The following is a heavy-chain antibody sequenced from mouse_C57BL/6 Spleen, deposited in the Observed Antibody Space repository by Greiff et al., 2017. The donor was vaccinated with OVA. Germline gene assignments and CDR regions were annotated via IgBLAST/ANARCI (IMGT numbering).Heavy chain of an antibody. V-gene: IGHV2-5*01. J-gene: IGHJ1*03. CDR1: GFSLTSYG. CDR2: IWRGGST. D-gene: IGHD1-1*01. Sequence: QVQLKQSGPGLVQPSQSLSITCTVSGFSLTSYGVHWVRQSPGKGLEWLGVIWRGGSTDYNAAFMSRLSITKDNSKSQVFFKMNSLQADDTAIYYCAKNGRDYGSSYDWYFDVWGTGTTVTVSS. CDR3: AKNGRDYGSSYDWYFDV.